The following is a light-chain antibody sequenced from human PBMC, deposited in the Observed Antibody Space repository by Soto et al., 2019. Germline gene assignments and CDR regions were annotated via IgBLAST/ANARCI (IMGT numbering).Light chain of an antibody. CDR2: DVS. CDR3: SSYTSSSTPVV. J-gene: IGLJ2*01. Sequence: QSALTQPASVSGSPGQSITISCTGTSSDVGGYNYVSWYQQHPGKAPKLMIYDVSNRPSGVSNRFSGSKSGNTASLTISGLQAEDAADYYCSSYTSSSTPVVFGGGTKLNVL. CDR1: SSDVGGYNY. V-gene: IGLV2-14*01.